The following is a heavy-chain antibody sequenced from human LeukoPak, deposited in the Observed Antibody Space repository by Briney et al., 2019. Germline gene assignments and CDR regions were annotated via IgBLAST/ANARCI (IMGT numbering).Heavy chain of an antibody. V-gene: IGHV1-2*02. J-gene: IGHJ6*02. CDR2: IKPNSGGT. CDR1: GYTFTGYY. CDR3: ARGYCSSTSCQRIRYYYGMDV. D-gene: IGHD2-2*01. Sequence: ASVKVSCKASGYTFTGYYMHWVRQAPGQGLEWMGWIKPNSGGTNYAQKFQGRVTMTRDTSISTAYMELSRLRSDDTAVYYCARGYCSSTSCQRIRYYYGMDVWGQGTTVTVSS.